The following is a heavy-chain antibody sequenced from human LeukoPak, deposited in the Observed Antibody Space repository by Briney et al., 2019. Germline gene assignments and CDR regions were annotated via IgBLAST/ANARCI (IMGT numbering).Heavy chain of an antibody. CDR2: INHSGST. Sequence: PSETLSLTCAVYGGSFSGYYWSWIRQPPGKGLEWIGEINHSGSTNYNPSLKGRVTISVDTSKNQFSLKLSSVTAADTAVYYCARRPVGATKRYYFDYWGQGTLVTVSS. D-gene: IGHD1-26*01. CDR1: GGSFSGYY. J-gene: IGHJ4*02. CDR3: ARRPVGATKRYYFDY. V-gene: IGHV4-34*01.